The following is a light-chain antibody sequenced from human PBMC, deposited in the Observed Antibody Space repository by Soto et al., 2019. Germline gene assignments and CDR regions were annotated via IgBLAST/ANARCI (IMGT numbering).Light chain of an antibody. V-gene: IGKV4-1*01. J-gene: IGKJ3*01. CDR1: QTLLSSSDNQNY. CDR2: WAS. CDR3: QQLNSYPFT. Sequence: DFVLTQSPDSLAVSLGERATINCRSSQTLLSSSDNQNYLAWSRQRPGQPPELLVYWASTRESGVPDRFSGSGSGTEFTLTISSLQAEDVAVYYCQQLNSYPFTFGPGTKVDIK.